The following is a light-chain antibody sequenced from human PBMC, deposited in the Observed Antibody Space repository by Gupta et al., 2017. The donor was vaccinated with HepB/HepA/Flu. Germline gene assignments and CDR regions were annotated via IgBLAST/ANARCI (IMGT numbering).Light chain of an antibody. CDR1: QSVSSY. J-gene: IGKJ4*01. CDR3: QQRRNWPPLT. CDR2: DAS. V-gene: IGKV3-11*01. Sequence: EIVLTQSPATLSLSPGERATLSCRASQSVSSYLAWYQQKPGQAPRLLIYDASNRDTGIPARFSGSGCGTDFTLTISSREQEDFAVYYCQQRRNWPPLTFGGGTKVEIK.